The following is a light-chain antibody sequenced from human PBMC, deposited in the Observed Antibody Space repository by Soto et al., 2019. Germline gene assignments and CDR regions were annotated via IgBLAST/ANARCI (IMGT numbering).Light chain of an antibody. J-gene: IGLJ2*01. Sequence: QSALTQPASVSGSPGQSITISCTGTSSDVGGYNYVSWYQQHPGKAPKLMIYDVINRPSGVSYRFSGSKSGNTASLTISGLQAEDEADYYCSSYTSTNNLVFGGGTKVTVL. CDR2: DVI. V-gene: IGLV2-14*01. CDR3: SSYTSTNNLV. CDR1: SSDVGGYNY.